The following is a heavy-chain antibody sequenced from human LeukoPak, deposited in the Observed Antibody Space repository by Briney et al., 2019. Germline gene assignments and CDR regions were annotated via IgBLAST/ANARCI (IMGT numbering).Heavy chain of an antibody. CDR2: IYHSGST. CDR3: ARGGASSRYFNS. J-gene: IGHJ4*02. Sequence: PSETLSLTCTVSGYSISSGYYWGWIRQPPGKGREWIGSIYHSGSTYYNPSLKSRVTISVDTSKNQFSLKLTSVTSADTAVYYCARGGASSRYFNSWGQGTLVTVSS. D-gene: IGHD6-13*01. V-gene: IGHV4-38-2*02. CDR1: GYSISSGYY.